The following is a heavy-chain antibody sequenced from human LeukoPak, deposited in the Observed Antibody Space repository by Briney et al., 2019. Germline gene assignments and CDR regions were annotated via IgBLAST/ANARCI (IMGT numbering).Heavy chain of an antibody. V-gene: IGHV4-39*07. CDR1: GGSISSSSYY. D-gene: IGHD3-10*01. J-gene: IGHJ4*02. Sequence: SETLSLTCTVSGGSISSSSYYWGWNRQPPGKGLEWIGSIYYSGSTYYNPSLKSRVTISVDTSKNQFSLKLSSVTAADTAVYYCASQPTPMVRGAKGYYFDYWGQGTLVTVSS. CDR3: ASQPTPMVRGAKGYYFDY. CDR2: IYYSGST.